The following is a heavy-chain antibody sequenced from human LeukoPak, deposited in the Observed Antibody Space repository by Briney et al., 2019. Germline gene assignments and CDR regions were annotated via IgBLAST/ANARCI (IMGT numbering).Heavy chain of an antibody. D-gene: IGHD5-12*01. Sequence: SETLSLTCTVSGGSISTYFWSWIRLPPGKGLEWIGFFYNSGSTNCNPSLKSRVTVSVDTSKNQFSLQLASVTAADTAVYYCVCTSTWLAFDIWGQGSEVTVSA. CDR2: FYNSGST. CDR3: VCTSTWLAFDI. V-gene: IGHV4-59*08. CDR1: GGSISTYF. J-gene: IGHJ3*02.